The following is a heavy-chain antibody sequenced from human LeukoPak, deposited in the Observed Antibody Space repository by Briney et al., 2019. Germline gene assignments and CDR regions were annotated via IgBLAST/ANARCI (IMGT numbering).Heavy chain of an antibody. V-gene: IGHV4-59*08. CDR3: ARRQYSSSKNWFDP. D-gene: IGHD6-13*01. Sequence: PSETLSLTCTVSGGSISSYYWSWIRQPPGKGLEWIGYIYYSGSTNYNPSLKSRVTISVDTSKNQFSLKLSSVTAADTAVYYCARRQYSSSKNWFDPWGQGTLVTVSS. J-gene: IGHJ5*02. CDR1: GGSISSYY. CDR2: IYYSGST.